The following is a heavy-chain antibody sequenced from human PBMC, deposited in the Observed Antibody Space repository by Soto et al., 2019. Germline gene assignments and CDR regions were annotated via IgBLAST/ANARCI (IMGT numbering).Heavy chain of an antibody. CDR2: INAGNGNT. D-gene: IGHD2-15*01. CDR1: GYTFTSYA. Sequence: ASVKVSCKASGYTFTSYAMHWVRQAPGQRLEWMGWINAGNGNTKYSQKFQGRVTITRDTSASKEYMELSSLRSEDTAVYYCASIAQDIVVVVDHENWFDTWGQGNLVTVSS. V-gene: IGHV1-3*01. J-gene: IGHJ5*02. CDR3: ASIAQDIVVVVDHENWFDT.